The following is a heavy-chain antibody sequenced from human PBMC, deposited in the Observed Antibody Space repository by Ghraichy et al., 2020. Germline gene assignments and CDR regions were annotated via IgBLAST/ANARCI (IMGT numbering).Heavy chain of an antibody. CDR2: IYYSGST. V-gene: IGHV4-39*01. CDR3: ARLPAYSIGPADY. D-gene: IGHD6-19*01. CDR1: GGSISSSSYY. Sequence: SETLSLTCTVSGGSISSSSYYWGWIRQPPGKGLEWIGSIYYSGSTYYNPSLKSRVTISVDTSKNQFSLKLSSVTAADTAVYYCARLPAYSIGPADYWGQGTLVTVSS. J-gene: IGHJ4*02.